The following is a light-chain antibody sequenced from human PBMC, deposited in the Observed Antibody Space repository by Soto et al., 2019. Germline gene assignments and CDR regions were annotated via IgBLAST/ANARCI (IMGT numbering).Light chain of an antibody. CDR2: DVS. V-gene: IGLV2-14*01. J-gene: IGLJ2*01. CDR1: SSDVGGYNY. Sequence: QSALTQPASVSGSPGQSISISCTGTSSDVGGYNYVSWYQQHPGKAPKLMIYDVSYRPSGVSNRFSGAKSGNTAVLTISGLQAEDEADYYCSSYTSSSTLVVFGGGTKLTVL. CDR3: SSYTSSSTLVV.